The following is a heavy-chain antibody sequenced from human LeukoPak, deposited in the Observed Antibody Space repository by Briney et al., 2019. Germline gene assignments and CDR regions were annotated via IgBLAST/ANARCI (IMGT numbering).Heavy chain of an antibody. CDR3: ARDLYGGGWFDP. Sequence: SQTLSLTCAVSGGSISSGGYSWSWIRQPPGKGLEWIGYIYHSGSTYYNPSLKSRVTISVDRSKNQFSLKLSSVTAADTAVYYCARDLYGGGWFDPWGQGTLVTVSS. CDR2: IYHSGST. V-gene: IGHV4-30-2*01. CDR1: GGSISSGGYS. J-gene: IGHJ5*02. D-gene: IGHD1-26*01.